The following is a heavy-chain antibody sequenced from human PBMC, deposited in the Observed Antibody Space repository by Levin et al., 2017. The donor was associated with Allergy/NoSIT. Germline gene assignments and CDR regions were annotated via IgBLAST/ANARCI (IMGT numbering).Heavy chain of an antibody. CDR3: AKGGDMDV. Sequence: GGSLRLSCAASGFSFSTYGIHWVRQAPGKGLEWVALITSVGNSKFLADSVKGRFTISRDNSKNTLHLQMDSLRPEDTAVYYCAKGGDMDVWGQGTTVTVSS. J-gene: IGHJ6*02. CDR1: GFSFSTYG. CDR2: ITSVGNSK. V-gene: IGHV3-30*18. D-gene: IGHD3-10*01.